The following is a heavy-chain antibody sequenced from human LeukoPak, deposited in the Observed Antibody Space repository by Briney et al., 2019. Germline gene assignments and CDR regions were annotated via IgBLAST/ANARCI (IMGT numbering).Heavy chain of an antibody. CDR1: GYSFTSYS. CDR2: IYPGDSDT. J-gene: IGHJ6*03. CDR3: ARGPARAGYYYMDV. Sequence: GESLKISCKGSGYSFTSYSIGWVRQMPGKGLDWMELIYPGDSDTRYSPSFQGQVTISADKSISTAYLQWSSLKASDAAMYYCARGPARAGYYYMDVWGKGTTVTVSS. D-gene: IGHD2-2*01. V-gene: IGHV5-51*01.